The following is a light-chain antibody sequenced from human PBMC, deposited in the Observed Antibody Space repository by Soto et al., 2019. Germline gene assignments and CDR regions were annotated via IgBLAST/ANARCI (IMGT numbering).Light chain of an antibody. CDR2: GAS. V-gene: IGKV3-15*01. Sequence: ETVMTQSAAALSVSVGERVTLSCRASQSVSTNLAWYQQRPGQAPRLLIHGASTRATGVPDRISGSGSGTDFTLTISRLQSEDFAIYYCLQYNNRPRTFGQGTKLEIK. CDR1: QSVSTN. J-gene: IGKJ2*01. CDR3: LQYNNRPRT.